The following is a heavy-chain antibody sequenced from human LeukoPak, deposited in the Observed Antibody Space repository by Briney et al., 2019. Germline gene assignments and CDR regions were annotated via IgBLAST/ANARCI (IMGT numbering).Heavy chain of an antibody. CDR3: ARERTDYGSGSYYTDY. CDR2: IYYSGST. V-gene: IGHV4-59*01. D-gene: IGHD3-10*01. J-gene: IGHJ4*02. Sequence: SETLSLTCTVAGGSISSYYWSWIRQPPGKGLEWIGYIYYSGSTNYNPSLKSRVTISVDTSKNQFSLKLSSVTAADTAVYYCARERTDYGSGSYYTDYWGQGTLVTVSS. CDR1: GGSISSYY.